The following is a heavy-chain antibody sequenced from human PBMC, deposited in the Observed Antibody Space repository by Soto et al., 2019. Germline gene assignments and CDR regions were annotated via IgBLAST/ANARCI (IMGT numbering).Heavy chain of an antibody. CDR1: GGSISSSSYY. CDR3: ARGLGDPRIGSFVRPDY. CDR2: IYYSGST. J-gene: IGHJ4*02. D-gene: IGHD3-16*01. V-gene: IGHV4-39*01. Sequence: SETLSLTCTVSGGSISSSSYYWGWIRQPPGKGLEWIGSIYYSGSTYYNPSLRSRVTISVDTSKNQFSLKLNSVTAADAAVYYCARGLGDPRIGSFVRPDYWGQGTLVTVSS.